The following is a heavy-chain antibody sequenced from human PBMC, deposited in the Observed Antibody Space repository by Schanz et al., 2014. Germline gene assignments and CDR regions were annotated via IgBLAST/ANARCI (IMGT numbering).Heavy chain of an antibody. V-gene: IGHV3-11*01. J-gene: IGHJ6*02. CDR3: ARAPPPYSSSPYYWYYGMDV. Sequence: QVQLVESGGGLVKPGGSLRLSCAASGFTFSDYYMNWIRQAPGKGLEWVSYISNSGYTIYYADSVKGRFTISRDNAKNPLFLKMNRLRAEHPAVYYCARAPPPYSSSPYYWYYGMDVWGQGTTVTVSS. CDR1: GFTFSDYY. CDR2: ISNSGYTI. D-gene: IGHD6-6*01.